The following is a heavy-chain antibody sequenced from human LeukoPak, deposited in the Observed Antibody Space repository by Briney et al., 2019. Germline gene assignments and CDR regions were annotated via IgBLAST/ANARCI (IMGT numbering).Heavy chain of an antibody. CDR2: IRSKAYGGTT. V-gene: IGHV3-49*04. CDR1: GFTFGDYA. J-gene: IGHJ4*02. D-gene: IGHD3-10*01. CDR3: TSIGEGGYFDY. Sequence: GGSLRLSCTASGFTFGDYAMSWVRQAPGKGLEWVGFIRSKAYGGTTEYAASVKGRFTISRDDSKSIAYLKMNSLKTEDTAVYYCTSIGEGGYFDYWGQGTLVTVSS.